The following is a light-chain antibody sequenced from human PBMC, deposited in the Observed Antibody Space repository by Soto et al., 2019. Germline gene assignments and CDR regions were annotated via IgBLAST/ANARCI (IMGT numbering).Light chain of an antibody. CDR2: DAS. V-gene: IGKV1-5*01. CDR1: QSISSW. CDR3: QQYRT. Sequence: DITMTPSPSTLSASGGDNVIITCRASQSISSWLAWYQQKPGKAPKLLIYDASSLETGVPSRFSGSRSGTEFTLTISSLQPEDFATYYCQQYRTFGQGTKVDIK. J-gene: IGKJ1*01.